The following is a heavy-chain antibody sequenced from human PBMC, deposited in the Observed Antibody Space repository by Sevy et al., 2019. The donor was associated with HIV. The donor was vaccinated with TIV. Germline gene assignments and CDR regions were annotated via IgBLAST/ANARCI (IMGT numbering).Heavy chain of an antibody. Sequence: GGSLRLSCAASGFTFSSYGMHWVRQAPGKGLEWVAVIWYDGSNKYYADSVKGRLTISRDNSKNTRYLQMNSLGAEGTAVYYWAREYYDSSGYYQLYYYYYGMDVWGQGTTVTVSS. CDR1: GFTFSSYG. CDR2: IWYDGSNK. V-gene: IGHV3-33*01. D-gene: IGHD3-22*01. CDR3: AREYYDSSGYYQLYYYYYGMDV. J-gene: IGHJ6*02.